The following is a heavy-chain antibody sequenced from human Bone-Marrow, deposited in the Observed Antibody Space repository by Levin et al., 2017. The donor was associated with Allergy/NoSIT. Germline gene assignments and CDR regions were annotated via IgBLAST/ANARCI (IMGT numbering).Heavy chain of an antibody. CDR3: ARGLRRAGQSRGIAQYYFDY. Sequence: SETLSLTCTVSGGSISSGDYYWSWIRQPPGKGLEWIGYIYYSGSTYYNPSLKSRVTISVDTSKNQFSLKLSSVTAADTAVYYCARGLRRAGQSRGIAQYYFDYWGQGTLVTVSS. D-gene: IGHD2-21*01. J-gene: IGHJ4*02. CDR1: GGSISSGDYY. CDR2: IYYSGST. V-gene: IGHV4-30-4*01.